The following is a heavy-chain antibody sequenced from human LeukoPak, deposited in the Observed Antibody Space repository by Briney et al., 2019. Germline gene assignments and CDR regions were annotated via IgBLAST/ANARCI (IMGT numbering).Heavy chain of an antibody. CDR3: ARSPYYYDSSGYSDAFDI. Sequence: ASVKVSCKASGYTFTGYYMHWVRQAPGQGLEWMGWINPNSGGTNYAQKFQGRVTMTRDTSISTAYMELSRLRSDDTAVYYCARSPYYYDSSGYSDAFDIWGQGTMVTVSS. V-gene: IGHV1-2*02. CDR1: GYTFTGYY. J-gene: IGHJ3*02. D-gene: IGHD3-22*01. CDR2: INPNSGGT.